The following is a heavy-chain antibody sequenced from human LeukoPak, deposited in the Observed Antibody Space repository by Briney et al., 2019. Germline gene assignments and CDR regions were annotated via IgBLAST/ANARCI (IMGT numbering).Heavy chain of an antibody. J-gene: IGHJ4*02. Sequence: ASVKVSCKASGYTFTGYYMHWVRQAPGQGLEWMGWINPNSGGTNYAQKFQGRVTRTRETSISTAYMELSSLRSDDTAVYYCARVGFGELLNDYWGQGALVTVSS. CDR2: INPNSGGT. CDR3: ARVGFGELLNDY. CDR1: GYTFTGYY. D-gene: IGHD3-10*01. V-gene: IGHV1-2*02.